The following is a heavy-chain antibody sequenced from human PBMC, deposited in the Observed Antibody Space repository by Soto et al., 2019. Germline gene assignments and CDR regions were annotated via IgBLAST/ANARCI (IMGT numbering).Heavy chain of an antibody. D-gene: IGHD4-4*01. J-gene: IGHJ6*02. Sequence: SETLSLTCADSGGSISSGGYSWSWIRQPPGKGLEWIGYIYQSGSTYYNPSLKSRVTISVDRSRNQCSLKLSSVTAADTAVYFCATQSYSNSGAYYYYAMDVWGQATKVT. V-gene: IGHV4-30-2*01. CDR2: IYQSGST. CDR3: ATQSYSNSGAYYYYAMDV. CDR1: GGSISSGGYS.